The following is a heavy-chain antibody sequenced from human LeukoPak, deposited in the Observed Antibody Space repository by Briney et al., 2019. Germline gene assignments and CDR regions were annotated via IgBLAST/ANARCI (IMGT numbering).Heavy chain of an antibody. Sequence: QPGGSLRLSCSASGFTFSSYAMHWVRQAPGKGLEYVSGISNNGGSTYYADSVKGRFTISRDNSKNTLYLQMSSLRAEDTAVYYCVKDRKSTVVKGYYFDYWGQGTLVTVSS. D-gene: IGHD4-23*01. CDR1: GFTFSSYA. CDR2: ISNNGGST. J-gene: IGHJ4*02. V-gene: IGHV3-64D*06. CDR3: VKDRKSTVVKGYYFDY.